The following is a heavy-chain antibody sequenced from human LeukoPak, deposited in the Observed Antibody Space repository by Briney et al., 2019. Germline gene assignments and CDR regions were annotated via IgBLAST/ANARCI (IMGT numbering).Heavy chain of an antibody. D-gene: IGHD5-24*01. CDR1: GYSFTTYW. CDR2: IYPGDSDT. Sequence: GESLKISCKASGYSFTTYWIGWVRQMSGKGPEWMGIIYPGDSDTRYSPSLQGQVTISADKPISTAYLQWSSLKASDTAMYYCARLSAPMDWFDPWGQGTLVTVSS. CDR3: ARLSAPMDWFDP. V-gene: IGHV5-51*04. J-gene: IGHJ5*02.